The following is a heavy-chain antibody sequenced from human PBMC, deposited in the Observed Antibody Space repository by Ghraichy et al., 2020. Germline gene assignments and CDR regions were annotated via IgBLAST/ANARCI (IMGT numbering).Heavy chain of an antibody. CDR3: ASVFSGWYGFDY. Sequence: SETLSLTCTVSGGSISSGGYYWSWIRQHPGKGLEWIGYIYYSGSTYYNPSLKSRVTISVDTSKNQFSLKLSSVTAADTAVYYCASVFSGWYGFDYWGQGTLVTVSS. CDR2: IYYSGST. V-gene: IGHV4-31*03. D-gene: IGHD6-19*01. CDR1: GGSISSGGYY. J-gene: IGHJ4*02.